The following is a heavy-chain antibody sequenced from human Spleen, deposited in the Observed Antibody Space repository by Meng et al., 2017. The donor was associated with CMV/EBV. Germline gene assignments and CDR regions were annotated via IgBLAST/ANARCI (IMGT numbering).Heavy chain of an antibody. J-gene: IGHJ6*02. V-gene: IGHV1-18*01. Sequence: ASVKVSCKASGYTFTRFGITWVRQAPGQGPAWMGWISTYNGNTYYAQNFQGRLTMTTDTSTTTAYMELRSLRSDDTAVYYCARVDVETSIPADYYSMDVWGQGTTVTVSS. CDR3: ARVDVETSIPADYYSMDV. D-gene: IGHD2-2*02. CDR2: ISTYNGNT. CDR1: GYTFTRFG.